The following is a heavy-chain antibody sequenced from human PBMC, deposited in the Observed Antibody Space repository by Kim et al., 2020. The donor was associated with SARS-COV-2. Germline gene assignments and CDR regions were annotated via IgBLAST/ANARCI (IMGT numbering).Heavy chain of an antibody. D-gene: IGHD3-22*01. V-gene: IGHV1-2*02. CDR3: ARDLGGFDSGGYFCH. CDR1: GYTFSDYS. Sequence: ASVKVSCKASGYTFSDYSIHWVRQAPGQGLEWMGWINPNTGGAKYAQKFQGGVTITRDTSISTAYMELTNLKFDDTAVYYCARDLGGFDSGGYFCHWGQGTLVTVSS. J-gene: IGHJ4*01. CDR2: INPNTGGA.